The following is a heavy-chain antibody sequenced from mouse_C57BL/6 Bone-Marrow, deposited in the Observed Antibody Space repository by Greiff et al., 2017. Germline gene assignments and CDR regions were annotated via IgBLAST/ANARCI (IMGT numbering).Heavy chain of an antibody. CDR1: GFSLTSYA. Sequence: VQLQQSGPGLVAPSQSLSITCTVSGFSLTSYAISWVRQPPGKGLEWLGVIWTGGGTNYNSALKSRLSISTDNSKSQVFLKMNRQQTDDTAEDSGAKEYDRSTYGAFDVWGTGTTVTVSS. CDR2: IWTGGGT. D-gene: IGHD5-1*01. CDR3: AKEYDRSTYGAFDV. J-gene: IGHJ1*03. V-gene: IGHV2-9-1*01.